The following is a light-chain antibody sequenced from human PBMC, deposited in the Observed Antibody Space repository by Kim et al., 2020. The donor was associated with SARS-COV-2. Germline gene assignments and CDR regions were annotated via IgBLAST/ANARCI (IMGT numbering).Light chain of an antibody. J-gene: IGKJ1*01. CDR2: GAS. Sequence: FPGERPTHTSRASQSVSDTYLAWYQQRPGQAPRLLSYGASSRATGIPDRFSGRGSGTDFTLTISRLEPEDFAVYYCQQLDNSVWTFGQGTKVEIK. CDR1: QSVSDTY. V-gene: IGKV3-20*01. CDR3: QQLDNSVWT.